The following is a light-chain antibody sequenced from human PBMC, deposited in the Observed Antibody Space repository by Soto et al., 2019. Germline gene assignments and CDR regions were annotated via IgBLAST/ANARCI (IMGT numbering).Light chain of an antibody. CDR2: EGS. CDR3: CSYAGSLRV. J-gene: IGLJ1*01. Sequence: QSALTQPASVSGSPGQSITISCTGTSSDVGSYNLVSWYQQHPGKAPKLMIYEGSKRPSGVSNRFSGPKSGNTASLTISGLQAEDEADYYCCSYAGSLRVFGTGTKVTVL. CDR1: SSDVGSYNL. V-gene: IGLV2-23*01.